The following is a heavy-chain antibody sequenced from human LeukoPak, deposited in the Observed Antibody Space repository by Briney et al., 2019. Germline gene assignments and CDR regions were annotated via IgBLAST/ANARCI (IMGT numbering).Heavy chain of an antibody. CDR1: GGSISSYY. D-gene: IGHD3-10*01. V-gene: IGHV4-4*07. Sequence: SETLSLTCTVPGGSISSYYWSWIRQPAGKGLEWIGRIYTSGSTNYNPSLKSRVTMSVDTSKNQFSLKLGSVTAADTAVYYCARERELWFGELSYPYYYYGMDVWGQGTTVTVSS. CDR3: ARERELWFGELSYPYYYYGMDV. CDR2: IYTSGST. J-gene: IGHJ6*02.